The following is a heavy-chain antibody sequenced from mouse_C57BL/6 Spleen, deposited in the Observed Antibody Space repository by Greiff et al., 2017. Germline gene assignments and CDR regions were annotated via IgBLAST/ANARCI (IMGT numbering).Heavy chain of an antibody. Sequence: QVQLQQSGAELVKPGASVKISCKASGYAFSRYWMNWVKQWPGKGLEWSGQIYPGAGDTNHNGKFKGKATLNADKTSSTAYMHLSSMTSEDSAVYVGARREVYYGNGDAMDYWGQGTSVTVSS. CDR3: ARREVYYGNGDAMDY. D-gene: IGHD2-1*01. CDR1: GYAFSRYW. J-gene: IGHJ4*01. CDR2: IYPGAGDT. V-gene: IGHV1-80*01.